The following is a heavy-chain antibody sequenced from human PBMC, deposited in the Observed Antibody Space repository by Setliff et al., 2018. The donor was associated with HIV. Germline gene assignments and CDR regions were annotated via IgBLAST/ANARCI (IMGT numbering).Heavy chain of an antibody. V-gene: IGHV4-4*02. CDR1: GDSIISSNW. Sequence: SETLSLTCTVPGDSIISSNWWSWIRQSPGKGLEWIGEMFHSGTTRYSPSLRSRVSIPVDTSKNQFSLRLTSMTAADTAVYYCARHFFGSGSPLDYWGQGARVTVSS. CDR2: MFHSGTT. D-gene: IGHD3-10*01. CDR3: ARHFFGSGSPLDY. J-gene: IGHJ4*02.